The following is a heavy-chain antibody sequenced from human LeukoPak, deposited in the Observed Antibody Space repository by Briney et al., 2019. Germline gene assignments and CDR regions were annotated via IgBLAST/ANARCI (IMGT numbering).Heavy chain of an antibody. J-gene: IGHJ6*03. CDR1: GVSISSHS. D-gene: IGHD5-18*01. CDR3: ARGSDSYGYPYYYYYYMDV. Sequence: PSETLSLTCSVSGVSISSHSWSWVRQPPGEGLESIGYISNTGATPYNPSLRSRVSISVDTSRNEVSLRLTSVTAADTAVYYCARGSDSYGYPYYYYYYMDVWGEGTTVAVSS. V-gene: IGHV4-59*11. CDR2: ISNTGAT.